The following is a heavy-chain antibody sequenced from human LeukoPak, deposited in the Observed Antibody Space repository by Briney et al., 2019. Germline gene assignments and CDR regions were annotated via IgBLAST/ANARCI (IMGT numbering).Heavy chain of an antibody. V-gene: IGHV1-2*02. D-gene: IGHD2-2*01. CDR1: GYTFTGYY. J-gene: IGHJ5*02. CDR3: ARGVCSSTSCYDWFDP. CDR2: INPNSGGT. Sequence: ASVKGSCKASGYTFTGYYMHWVRQAPGQGLEWMGWINPNSGGTNYAQKFQGRGTMTRDTSISTAYMELSRLRSDDTAVYYCARGVCSSTSCYDWFDPWGQGTLVTVSS.